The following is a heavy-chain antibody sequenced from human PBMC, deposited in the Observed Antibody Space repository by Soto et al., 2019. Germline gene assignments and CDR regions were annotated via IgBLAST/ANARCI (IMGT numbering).Heavy chain of an antibody. CDR1: GGSFSGYY. Sequence: PSETLSLTCAVYGGSFSGYYWSWIRQPPGKGLEWIGEINHSGSTNYNPSLKSRVTISVDTSKNQFSLKLSSVTAADTAVYYCARGATPTYFYGMDVWGQGTTVTVSS. D-gene: IGHD2-8*01. J-gene: IGHJ6*02. V-gene: IGHV4-34*01. CDR3: ARGATPTYFYGMDV. CDR2: INHSGST.